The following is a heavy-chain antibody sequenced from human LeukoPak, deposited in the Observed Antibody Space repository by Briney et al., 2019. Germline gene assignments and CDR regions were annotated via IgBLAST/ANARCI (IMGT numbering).Heavy chain of an antibody. Sequence: ASVKVSCKASDYTFTSHGISWVRQAPGQGLEWMGWISAYSGKTNYAQRLQGRVTMTTDISTSTAYMELSRLRSDDTAVYYCARDNYHMDVWGKGTTVTISS. CDR1: DYTFTSHG. J-gene: IGHJ6*03. CDR3: ARDNYHMDV. CDR2: ISAYSGKT. V-gene: IGHV1-18*01.